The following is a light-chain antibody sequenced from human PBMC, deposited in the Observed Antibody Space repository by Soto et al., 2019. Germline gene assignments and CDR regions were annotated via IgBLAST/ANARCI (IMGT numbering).Light chain of an antibody. J-gene: IGKJ1*01. CDR2: GTS. V-gene: IGKV3-20*01. CDR1: QIIRTN. CDR3: QQFGNSPWT. Sequence: ETVMTQSPATLSVSPGGRVTLSCRASQIIRTNLAWYQQKPGQPPRLLISGTSNRATGIPDRFSGSGSGRDFTLTISRLEPEDFAVYFCQQFGNSPWTFGQGTKVDIK.